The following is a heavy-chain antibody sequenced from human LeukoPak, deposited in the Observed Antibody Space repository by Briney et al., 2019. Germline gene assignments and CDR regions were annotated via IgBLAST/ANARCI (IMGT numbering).Heavy chain of an antibody. CDR1: GFTFTTYW. CDR2: INEDGSYK. Sequence: GGSLRLSCAASGFTFTTYWMHWVRQAPGKGLEWVANINEDGSYKYHADSVKGRLTISRDNAKNSLYLQMNSLRAEDTAVYYCARDATRGGDNDYWGQGTRVIVSS. V-gene: IGHV3-7*01. CDR3: ARDATRGGDNDY. J-gene: IGHJ4*02. D-gene: IGHD2-21*02.